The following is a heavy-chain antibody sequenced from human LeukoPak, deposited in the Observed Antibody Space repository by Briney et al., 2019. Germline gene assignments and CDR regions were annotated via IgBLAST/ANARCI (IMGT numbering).Heavy chain of an antibody. Sequence: SETLSLTCTVSGGSISSSSYYWGWIRQPPGKGLEWIGSIYYSGSTYYNPSLKSRVTISVDTSKNQFSLKLSSVTAADTAVYYCARLVRDGYNDAFDIWGQGTMVTVSS. D-gene: IGHD5-24*01. CDR2: IYYSGST. V-gene: IGHV4-39*01. CDR3: ARLVRDGYNDAFDI. J-gene: IGHJ3*02. CDR1: GGSISSSSYY.